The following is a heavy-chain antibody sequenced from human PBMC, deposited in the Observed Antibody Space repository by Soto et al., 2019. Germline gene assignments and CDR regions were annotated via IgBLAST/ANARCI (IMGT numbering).Heavy chain of an antibody. D-gene: IGHD1-1*01. CDR1: GGSFSGYF. V-gene: IGHV4-34*01. CDR2: INHSGIT. J-gene: IGHJ4*02. CDR3: VRGPYNYNSRYFDY. Sequence: SETLSLTCTVSGGSFSGYFLTWIRQPPGKGLEWLAEINHSGITNYNPSVESRVSMSVDTSKNQFSLRLYSVTAADTAVYHRVRGPYNYNSRYFDYWGQGTLVTVSS.